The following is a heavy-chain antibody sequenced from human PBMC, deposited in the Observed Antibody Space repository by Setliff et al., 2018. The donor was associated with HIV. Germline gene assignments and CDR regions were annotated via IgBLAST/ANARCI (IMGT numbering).Heavy chain of an antibody. CDR3: ARGAVVTNYFDY. J-gene: IGHJ4*02. V-gene: IGHV1-18*01. D-gene: IGHD2-15*01. CDR2: ISAYNGNT. Sequence: ASVKVSCKASGYTFTNYGITWVRQAPGQGLEWMGWISAYNGNTNYAQKFQGRVTITTDESTSTAYMELSSLRSEDTAVYYCARGAVVTNYFDYWGQGTLVTVSS. CDR1: GYTFTNYG.